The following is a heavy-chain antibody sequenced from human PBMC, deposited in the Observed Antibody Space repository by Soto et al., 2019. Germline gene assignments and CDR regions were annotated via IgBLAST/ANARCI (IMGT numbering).Heavy chain of an antibody. D-gene: IGHD3-3*01. V-gene: IGHV1-18*04. Sequence: GASVKVSCKASGYTFTSYGISWVRQAPGQGLEWMGWISAYNGNTNYAQKLQGRATMTTDTSTSTAYMELRSLRSDDTAVYYCARDGDFGVVIYYYYYGMDVWGQGTTVTVSS. CDR2: ISAYNGNT. CDR3: ARDGDFGVVIYYYYYGMDV. J-gene: IGHJ6*02. CDR1: GYTFTSYG.